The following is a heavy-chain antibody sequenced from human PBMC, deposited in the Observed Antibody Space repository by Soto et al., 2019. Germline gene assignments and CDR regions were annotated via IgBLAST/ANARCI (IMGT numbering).Heavy chain of an antibody. CDR1: GGSVSSGSYY. V-gene: IGHV4-31*03. CDR3: ARDPRSAYYQDH. CDR2: IYYTGNT. D-gene: IGHD3-3*01. J-gene: IGHJ4*02. Sequence: SETLSLTCTVSGGSVSSGSYYWSWIRQHPWRGLEWIGYIYYTGNTYYSPSLKSRLAISVDTSKNQFSLKLTSVTAADTAVYCCARDPRSAYYQDHWGKRTLVTVSS.